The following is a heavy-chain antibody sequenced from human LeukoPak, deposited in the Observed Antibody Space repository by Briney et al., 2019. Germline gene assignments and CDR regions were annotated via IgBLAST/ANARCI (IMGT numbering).Heavy chain of an antibody. CDR2: INHSGST. Sequence: SETLSLTCAVYGGSFSGYYWSWIRQPPGKGLEWIGEINHSGSTNYNPSLKSRVTISVDTSKNQFSLKLSSVTAADTAVYYCARAWVHIAVAGTGAFDTWGQGTMVTVSS. J-gene: IGHJ3*02. V-gene: IGHV4-34*01. D-gene: IGHD6-19*01. CDR1: GGSFSGYY. CDR3: ARAWVHIAVAGTGAFDT.